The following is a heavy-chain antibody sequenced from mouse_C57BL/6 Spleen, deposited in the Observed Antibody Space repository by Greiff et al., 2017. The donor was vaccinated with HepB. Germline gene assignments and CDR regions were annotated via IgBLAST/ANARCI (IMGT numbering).Heavy chain of an antibody. CDR3: ARRDWEGFAY. Sequence: EVKLMESGGGLVKPGGSLKLSCAASGFTFSDYGMHWVRQAPEKGLEWVAYISSGSSNIYYADTVKGRFTISRDNAKNTLYLQMTSLRSEDTAMYYCARRDWEGFAYWGQGTLVTVSA. V-gene: IGHV5-17*01. D-gene: IGHD4-1*01. CDR1: GFTFSDYG. CDR2: ISSGSSNI. J-gene: IGHJ3*01.